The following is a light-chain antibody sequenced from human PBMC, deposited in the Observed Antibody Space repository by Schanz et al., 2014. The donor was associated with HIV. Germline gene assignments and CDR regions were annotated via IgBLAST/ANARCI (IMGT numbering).Light chain of an antibody. CDR1: SRDTGGHDY. V-gene: IGLV2-14*03. J-gene: IGLJ2*01. Sequence: QSVLTQPASVSGAPGQAITIFCRGSSRDTGGHDYVSWYQQFPGKGPKLIIYDVNHRPSGISGRFSASKSGNTASLTISGLQAADEADYYCCSFTSSNTLVFGGGTKLTVL. CDR3: CSFTSSNTLV. CDR2: DVN.